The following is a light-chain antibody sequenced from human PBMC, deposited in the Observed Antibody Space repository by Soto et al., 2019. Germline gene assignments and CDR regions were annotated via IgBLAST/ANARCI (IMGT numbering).Light chain of an antibody. V-gene: IGKV3-20*01. Sequence: EIVLTQSPGTLSLSPGERATLSCRASQSVTSSNLAWFQQKPGQAPRLLIYGASSRAIGIPDRFSGSVSGTDFTLTISRLEPEDFAVYYCQQYGSSPFTFGPGTKVDI. CDR2: GAS. CDR3: QQYGSSPFT. CDR1: QSVTSSN. J-gene: IGKJ3*01.